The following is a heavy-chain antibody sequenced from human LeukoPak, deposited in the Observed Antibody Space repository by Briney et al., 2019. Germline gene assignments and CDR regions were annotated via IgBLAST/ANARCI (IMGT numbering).Heavy chain of an antibody. CDR1: GFTFSSYW. D-gene: IGHD2-15*01. CDR2: IKQDGSEK. CDR3: ARDYRGYRAPYYFDY. Sequence: QPGGSLGLSCAASGFTFSSYWMSWVRQAPGKGLEWVANIKQDGSEKYYVDSVKGRFTISRDNAKSSLYLQMNSLRAEDTAVYYCARDYRGYRAPYYFDYWGQGTLVTVSS. V-gene: IGHV3-7*01. J-gene: IGHJ4*02.